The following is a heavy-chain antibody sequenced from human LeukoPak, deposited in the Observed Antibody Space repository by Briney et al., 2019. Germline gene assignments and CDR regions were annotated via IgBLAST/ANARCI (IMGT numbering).Heavy chain of an antibody. J-gene: IGHJ5*02. CDR3: AKDIGGSYYYGSGSYGIDL. V-gene: IGHV3-9*01. CDR1: GFTFDEFA. Sequence: GRSLRLSCAASGFTFDEFAMHWVRQVPGKGLEWVSGISWNSGSIDYADSVKGRFTISRDNAKKVLYLHMNSLRAEDTALYYCAKDIGGSYYYGSGSYGIDLWGQGTLVTASS. D-gene: IGHD3-10*01. CDR2: ISWNSGSI.